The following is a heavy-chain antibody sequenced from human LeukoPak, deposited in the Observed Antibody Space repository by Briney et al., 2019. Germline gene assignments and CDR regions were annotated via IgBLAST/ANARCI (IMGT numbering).Heavy chain of an antibody. CDR2: IKSDGSST. J-gene: IGHJ4*02. V-gene: IGHV3-74*01. Sequence: PGGSLRLSCATSGFTFSIYWMHGVCQAPGKGVLWVSRIKSDGSSTSYADSVKRRFTISRDTAKNTLYLQMNSLRAEDTAVYYCTRDRGGSYDFDYWGQGTLVTVSS. D-gene: IGHD1-26*01. CDR1: GFTFSIYW. CDR3: TRDRGGSYDFDY.